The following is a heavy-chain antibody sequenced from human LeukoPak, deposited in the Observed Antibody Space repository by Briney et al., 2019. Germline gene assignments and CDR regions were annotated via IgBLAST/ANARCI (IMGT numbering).Heavy chain of an antibody. D-gene: IGHD1-26*01. J-gene: IGHJ4*02. CDR1: GGSISSYY. Sequence: SETLSLTCTVSGGSISSYYWSWIRQPPGKGLEWIGYIYYSGSTNYNPSLKSRVTISVDTSMNQFSLKLSSVTAADTAVYYCARRRGSGNYFDYWGQGTLVTVSS. CDR2: IYYSGST. V-gene: IGHV4-59*08. CDR3: ARRRGSGNYFDY.